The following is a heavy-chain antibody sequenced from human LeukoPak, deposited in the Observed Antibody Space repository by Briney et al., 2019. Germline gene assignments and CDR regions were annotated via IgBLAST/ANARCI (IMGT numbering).Heavy chain of an antibody. CDR3: ARIWGTRGMDV. D-gene: IGHD3-16*01. Sequence: SETLSLTCAVYGGSFSGYYWSWIRQPPGKGLEWIGEINHSGSTNYNPSLKSRVTISVDTSKNQFSLKLSSVTAADTAVYYCARIWGTRGMDVWGQGTTVTVSS. CDR2: INHSGST. CDR1: GGSFSGYY. J-gene: IGHJ6*02. V-gene: IGHV4-34*01.